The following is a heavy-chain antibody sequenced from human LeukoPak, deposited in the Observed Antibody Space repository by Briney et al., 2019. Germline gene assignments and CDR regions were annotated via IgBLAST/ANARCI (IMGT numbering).Heavy chain of an antibody. CDR3: AMKAVPRPRLHDAFDF. CDR1: GFTLSSYE. J-gene: IGHJ3*01. CDR2: IGYSGSDT. Sequence: GGSLRLSCIVSGFTLSSYEMTWFRQAPGKGLEWVSSIGYSGSDTHYADSVKGRFTVSRDNSKNTLYLQLNSLRADDTAVYYCAMKAVPRPRLHDAFDFWGQGTVVSVSS. V-gene: IGHV3-23*01. D-gene: IGHD5-24*01.